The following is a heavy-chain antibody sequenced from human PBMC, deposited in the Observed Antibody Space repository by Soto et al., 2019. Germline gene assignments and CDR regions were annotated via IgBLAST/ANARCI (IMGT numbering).Heavy chain of an antibody. J-gene: IGHJ3*02. Sequence: EVQLLESGGGLVQPGGSLRLSCAASGFTFSSYAMSWVRQAPGKGLEWVSAISGSGGSTYYADSVKGRFTISRDNSKNTLYLQMNSLRAEDTAVYYCAKDITSSGWSEGRDAFDIWGQGTMVTVSS. V-gene: IGHV3-23*01. D-gene: IGHD6-19*01. CDR2: ISGSGGST. CDR1: GFTFSSYA. CDR3: AKDITSSGWSEGRDAFDI.